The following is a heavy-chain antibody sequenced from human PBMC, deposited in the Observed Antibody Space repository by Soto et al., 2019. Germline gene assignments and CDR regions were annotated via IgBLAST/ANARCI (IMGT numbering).Heavy chain of an antibody. V-gene: IGHV3-23*01. CDR1: GFTFSSYA. CDR3: ARYIPGVRYYGMDV. D-gene: IGHD2-2*01. Sequence: GSLRISCAASGFTFSSYAMKWVRQAPGKGLEWVSLIGESGTPTYYADSVKGRFTISRDNSGNTLFLEMYSLRAEDTAVYYCARYIPGVRYYGMDVWGQGTTVTVSS. J-gene: IGHJ6*02. CDR2: IGESGTPT.